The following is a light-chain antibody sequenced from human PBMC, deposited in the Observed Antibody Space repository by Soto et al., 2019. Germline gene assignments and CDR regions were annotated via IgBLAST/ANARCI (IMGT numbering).Light chain of an antibody. CDR3: PHTSRILKP. CDR1: QSISSW. V-gene: IGKV1-5*01. Sequence: DVQRTKSHSTLAASVADRVTITCPASQSISSWLAWYQQKPGKAPKLLIYDASSLESGVPSRFSGAGSGIDFTLTISSLPPEDFVPYYCPHTSRILKPFCQGTKVDIK. CDR2: DAS. J-gene: IGKJ1*01.